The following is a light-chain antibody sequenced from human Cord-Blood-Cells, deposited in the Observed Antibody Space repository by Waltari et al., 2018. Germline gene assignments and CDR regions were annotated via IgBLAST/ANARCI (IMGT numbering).Light chain of an antibody. CDR3: CSYAGSWV. Sequence: QSALTQPASVSGSPGQSITISCTGTSSDVGSYNLVSWYQQHPGKAPKLMIYEGSKRPSVVSNRFSGSNAGNTASLTISGLQAEDEADYYCCSYAGSWVFGGGTKLTVL. CDR1: SSDVGSYNL. V-gene: IGLV2-23*01. J-gene: IGLJ3*02. CDR2: EGS.